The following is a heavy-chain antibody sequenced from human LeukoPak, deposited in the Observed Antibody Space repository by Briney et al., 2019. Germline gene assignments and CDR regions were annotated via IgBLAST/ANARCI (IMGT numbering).Heavy chain of an antibody. D-gene: IGHD3-16*01. CDR2: IYYSGST. V-gene: IGHV4-39*07. Sequence: SETLSLTCTVSGGSISSSSYYWGWIRQPPGKGLEWIGSIYYSGSTYYNPSLKSRVTISVDTSKNQFSLKLSSVTAADTAVYYCARGGLVGYGGWFDPWGQGTLVTVSS. J-gene: IGHJ5*02. CDR3: ARGGLVGYGGWFDP. CDR1: GGSISSSSYY.